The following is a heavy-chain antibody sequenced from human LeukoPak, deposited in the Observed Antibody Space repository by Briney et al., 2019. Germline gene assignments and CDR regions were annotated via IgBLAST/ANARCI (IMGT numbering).Heavy chain of an antibody. Sequence: SETLSLTCTVSGGSISSYYWSWIRQPPGKGLEWIGYIYYGGSTNYNPSLKSRVTISVDTSKNQFSLKLSSVTAADTAVYYCARYNGQWLVHAAFDIWGQGTMVTVSS. CDR1: GGSISSYY. CDR2: IYYGGST. J-gene: IGHJ3*02. D-gene: IGHD6-19*01. V-gene: IGHV4-59*01. CDR3: ARYNGQWLVHAAFDI.